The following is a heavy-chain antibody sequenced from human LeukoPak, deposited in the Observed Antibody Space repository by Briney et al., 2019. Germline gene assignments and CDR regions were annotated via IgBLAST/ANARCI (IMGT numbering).Heavy chain of an antibody. CDR3: ARAPSYSSGLYFDY. V-gene: IGHV3-30*04. CDR2: ISYDGSNK. D-gene: IGHD6-19*01. J-gene: IGHJ4*02. Sequence: PGGSLRLSCAASGFTFSSYAMHWVRQAPGKGLEWVAVISYDGSNKYYADSVKGRFTISRDNSKNTLYLQMNSLRAEDTAVYYCARAPSYSSGLYFDYWGQGTLVTVSS. CDR1: GFTFSSYA.